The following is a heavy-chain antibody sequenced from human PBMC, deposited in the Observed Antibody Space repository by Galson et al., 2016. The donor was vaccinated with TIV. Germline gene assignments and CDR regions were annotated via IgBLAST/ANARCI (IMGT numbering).Heavy chain of an antibody. V-gene: IGHV1-69*13. CDR2: IIPMFPA. D-gene: IGHD3-10*01. CDR1: GGTSNSYA. J-gene: IGHJ4*02. CDR3: ACNPYFDLRTNHFDF. Sequence: SVKVSCKASGGTSNSYAFSWVRQAPGQGLEWMGGIIPMFPAKYGQKFQDRVTFTVHESTSTAYMELSSLSAEETAVYFCACNPYFDLRTNHFDFWGQGTLVTVSS.